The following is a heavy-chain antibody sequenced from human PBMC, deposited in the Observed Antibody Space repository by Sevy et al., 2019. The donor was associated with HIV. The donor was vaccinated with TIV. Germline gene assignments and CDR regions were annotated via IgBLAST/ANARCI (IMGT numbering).Heavy chain of an antibody. CDR2: IFSGGRT. CDR1: GFAVSDNC. CDR3: ARDRVVHNDYIFVAYYYGMDV. Sequence: GGSLRLSCAVSGFAVSDNCMSWVRQSPGKGLEWVSVIFSGGRTSYADSVKGRFTVSRDGSKNTLYLQMDNLRAEDTAASYCARDRVVHNDYIFVAYYYGMDVWGQGTTVTVSS. J-gene: IGHJ6*02. D-gene: IGHD4-4*01. V-gene: IGHV3-53*01.